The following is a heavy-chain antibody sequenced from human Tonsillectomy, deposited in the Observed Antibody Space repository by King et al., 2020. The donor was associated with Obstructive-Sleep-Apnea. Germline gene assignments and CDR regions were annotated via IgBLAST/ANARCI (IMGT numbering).Heavy chain of an antibody. Sequence: VQLVQSGGGVVQPGRSLRLSCAASGFTFSSYAMHWVRQAPGKGLEWVAVISYDGSNKYYADSVKGRFTISRDNSKKTLYLQMNSLRAEDTAVYYCARDGHYYDSSGLGYWGQGTLVTVSS. CDR1: GFTFSSYA. CDR2: ISYDGSNK. D-gene: IGHD3-22*01. J-gene: IGHJ4*02. V-gene: IGHV3-30*04. CDR3: ARDGHYYDSSGLGY.